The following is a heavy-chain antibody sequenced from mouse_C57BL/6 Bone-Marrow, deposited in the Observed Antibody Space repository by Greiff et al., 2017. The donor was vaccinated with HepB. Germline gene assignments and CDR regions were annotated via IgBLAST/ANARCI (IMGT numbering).Heavy chain of an antibody. CDR3: ARWIDGNPDY. D-gene: IGHD2-1*01. CDR1: GYAFSSSW. Sequence: QVQLQQSGPELVKPGASVKISCKASGYAFSSSWMNWVKQRPGKGLEWIGRIYPGDGDTNYNGKFKGKATLTADKSSSTAYMQLSSLTSEDSAVYFCARWIDGNPDYWGQGTTLTVSS. V-gene: IGHV1-82*01. J-gene: IGHJ2*01. CDR2: IYPGDGDT.